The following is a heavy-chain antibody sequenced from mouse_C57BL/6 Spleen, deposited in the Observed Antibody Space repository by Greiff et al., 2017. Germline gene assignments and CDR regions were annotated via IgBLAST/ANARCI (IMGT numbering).Heavy chain of an antibody. V-gene: IGHV1-26*01. CDR3: ARRELGPHYFDY. J-gene: IGHJ2*01. CDR1: GYTFTDYY. Sequence: EVQLKQSGPELVKPGASVKISCKASGYTFTDYYMNWVKQSHGKSLEWIGDINPNNGGTSYNQKFKGKATLTVDKTSSTAYMELRSLTSEDSAVYYCARRELGPHYFDYWGQGTTLTVSS. CDR2: INPNNGGT. D-gene: IGHD4-1*01.